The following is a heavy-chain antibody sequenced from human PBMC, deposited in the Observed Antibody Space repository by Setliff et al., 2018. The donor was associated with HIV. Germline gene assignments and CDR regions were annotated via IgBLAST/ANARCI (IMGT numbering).Heavy chain of an antibody. CDR3: ARAEMATIVAFDI. J-gene: IGHJ3*02. D-gene: IGHD5-12*01. CDR2: IYDSGSP. V-gene: IGHV4-59*01. Sequence: NPSETLSLTCTVSGGSTSNEYWSWIRQPPGKGLEWIGYIYDSGSPKYNPSLKSRVTISIDTSKSQISLKLTSVTAADTAMYHCARAEMATIVAFDIWGQGTMVTVSS. CDR1: GGSTSNEY.